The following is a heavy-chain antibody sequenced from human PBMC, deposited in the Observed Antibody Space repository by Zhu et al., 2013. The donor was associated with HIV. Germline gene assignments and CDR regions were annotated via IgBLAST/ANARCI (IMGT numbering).Heavy chain of an antibody. V-gene: IGHV1-69*12. D-gene: IGHD3-22*01. Sequence: QVQLVQSGAEVKKPGSSVKVSCKAAGGTFSSYAITWVRQAPGQGLEWVGWIIPMFGIADYAQKFKGRVTITADESTSTAYMELRSLRSEDTAVYHCASADYYESSGYFDYWGQGTLVTVSS. J-gene: IGHJ4*02. CDR3: ASADYYESSGYFDY. CDR2: IIPMFGIA. CDR1: GGTFSSYA.